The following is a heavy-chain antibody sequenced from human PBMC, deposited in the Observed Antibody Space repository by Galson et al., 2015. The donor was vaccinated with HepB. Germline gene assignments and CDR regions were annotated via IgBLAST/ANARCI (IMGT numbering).Heavy chain of an antibody. CDR3: ARFGKASTFDY. D-gene: IGHD1-14*01. V-gene: IGHV1-46*01. Sequence: VKVSCKASGYTFTNYYMHWVRQAPGQGLEWMGIINPSGGSTSNAQKFQGRVTMTRDTSTSTVYMELSSLRSEDTAVYYCARFGKASTFDYWGQGTLVTVSS. CDR2: INPSGGST. CDR1: GYTFTNYY. J-gene: IGHJ4*02.